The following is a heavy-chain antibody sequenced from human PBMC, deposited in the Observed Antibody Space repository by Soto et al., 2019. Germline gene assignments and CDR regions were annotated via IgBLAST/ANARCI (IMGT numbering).Heavy chain of an antibody. J-gene: IGHJ6*02. CDR1: GFTFSRYT. V-gene: IGHV3-48*02. D-gene: IGHD3-16*01. CDR3: ARGGSSSDNGMDV. Sequence: VQLEESGGGLVQPGGSLRLSCAASGFTFSRYTMNWVRQTPGKGLEGVSYISSGSLSIYYADSVKGRFTFSRDNAKNSLFLQMNSLRDEDTAVYYCARGGSSSDNGMDVWGQGTTVTVSS. CDR2: ISSGSLSI.